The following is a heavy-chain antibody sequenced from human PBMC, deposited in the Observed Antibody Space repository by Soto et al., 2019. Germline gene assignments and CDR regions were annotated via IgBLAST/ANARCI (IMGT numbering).Heavy chain of an antibody. CDR3: ARESDSRDYRLFYFYGIDV. Sequence: GASVKVSCKASGYSLTDYHIHWVRQAPGQGLEWMGRINPNSGGTNYAQKFQGRVTMTRDTSISTASMELSRLISDDTAVYYCARESDSRDYRLFYFYGIDVWGQGTTVTVSS. J-gene: IGHJ6*02. CDR1: GYSLTDYH. CDR2: INPNSGGT. V-gene: IGHV1-2*06. D-gene: IGHD4-17*01.